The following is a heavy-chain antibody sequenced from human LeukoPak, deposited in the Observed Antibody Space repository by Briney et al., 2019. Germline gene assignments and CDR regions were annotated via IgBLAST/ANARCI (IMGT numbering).Heavy chain of an antibody. CDR3: ARDVGPFDI. CDR2: VSAGHHA. Sequence: GGSLRLSCTASGLTLGGHDMHWVRQTTGDGLEWVAAVSAGHHAFYAGSVKGRFTVSRDNAKNSLYLQMNSLRAEDTAVYYCARDVGPFDIWGQGTMVTVSS. J-gene: IGHJ3*02. V-gene: IGHV3-13*01. CDR1: GLTLGGHD.